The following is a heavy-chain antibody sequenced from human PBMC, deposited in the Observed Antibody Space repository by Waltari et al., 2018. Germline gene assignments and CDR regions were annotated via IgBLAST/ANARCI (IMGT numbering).Heavy chain of an antibody. CDR1: GYTFTGYY. V-gene: IGHV1-2*02. Sequence: QVQLVQSGAEVKKPGASVKVSCKASGYTFTGYYMHWVRQAPGQGLEWRGVSNPNRGGTNYAQKFQGRVTMTRDTSISTAYMELSRLRSDDTAVYYCARDWGPITMIVVGNYYFDYWGQGTLVTVSS. D-gene: IGHD3-22*01. CDR3: ARDWGPITMIVVGNYYFDY. CDR2: SNPNRGGT. J-gene: IGHJ4*02.